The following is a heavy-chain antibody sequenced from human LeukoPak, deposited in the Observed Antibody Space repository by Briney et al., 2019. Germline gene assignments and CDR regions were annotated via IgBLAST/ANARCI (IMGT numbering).Heavy chain of an antibody. Sequence: PGGSLRLSCTVSGFTVSSNSMSWVRQAPGKGLEWVANIKQDGSEKYYVDSVKGRFTISRDNAKNSLYLQMNSLRAEDTAVYYCARVSDGKYSSGWYAIYYYYYYMDVWGKGTTVTVSS. CDR3: ARVSDGKYSSGWYAIYYYYYYMDV. CDR1: GFTVSSNS. D-gene: IGHD6-19*01. V-gene: IGHV3-7*01. J-gene: IGHJ6*03. CDR2: IKQDGSEK.